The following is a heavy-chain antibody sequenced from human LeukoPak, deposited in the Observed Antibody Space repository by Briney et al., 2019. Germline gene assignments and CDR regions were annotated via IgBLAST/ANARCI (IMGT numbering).Heavy chain of an antibody. J-gene: IGHJ6*03. V-gene: IGHV1-8*01. CDR3: AIIYDSSYYYYYMDV. CDR1: GYTFTNYG. Sequence: ASVKVSCXASGYTFTNYGINWVRQASGQGLEWMGWMNPNSGNTGYAQKFQGRVTMTRNTSISTAYMELSSLRSEDTAVYYCAIIYDSSYYYYYMDVWGKGTTVTVSS. D-gene: IGHD3-22*01. CDR2: MNPNSGNT.